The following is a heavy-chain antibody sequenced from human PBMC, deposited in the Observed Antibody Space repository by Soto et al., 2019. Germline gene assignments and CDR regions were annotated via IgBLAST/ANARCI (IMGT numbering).Heavy chain of an antibody. CDR1: GFTFSNAW. Sequence: PGGSLRLSCAASGFTFSNAWMNWVRQAPGKGLEWVGRIKSKTDGGTTDYAAPVKGRFTISRDDSKNTLYLQLNSLKTEDTAVYYCTTDPTLAAAGTNYYYGMDVWGQGTTVTVSS. V-gene: IGHV3-15*07. J-gene: IGHJ6*02. CDR2: IKSKTDGGTT. CDR3: TTDPTLAAAGTNYYYGMDV. D-gene: IGHD6-13*01.